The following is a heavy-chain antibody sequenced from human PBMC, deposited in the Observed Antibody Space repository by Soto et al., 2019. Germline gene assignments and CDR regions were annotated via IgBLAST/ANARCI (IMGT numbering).Heavy chain of an antibody. CDR2: MYNSGST. CDR3: ACLDRIAILGC. D-gene: IGHD2-21*01. Sequence: NPSETLSLTCTVSGGSISSYYWTWIRQPPGKGLEWIGFMYNSGSTHYNPSLKSRVTISVDTSKNDFSLRLSSVTAADTAVYYCACLDRIAILGCWGHGTLVTVSS. J-gene: IGHJ4*01. CDR1: GGSISSYY. V-gene: IGHV4-4*08.